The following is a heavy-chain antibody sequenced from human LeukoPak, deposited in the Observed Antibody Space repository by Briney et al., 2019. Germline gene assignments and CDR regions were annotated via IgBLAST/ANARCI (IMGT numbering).Heavy chain of an antibody. V-gene: IGHV1-24*01. CDR3: ALASDYYVSSGYYLEI. D-gene: IGHD3-22*01. J-gene: IGHJ3*02. CDR2: LVPENYQT. CDR1: GESITELG. Sequence: ASVKVSCKVSGESITELGMHWVRQSPGKGLEWMGGLVPENYQTIYAQDFQGRVTMTEDTSTDTAYMELSSLRSEDTAIYYCALASDYYVSSGYYLEIWGQGTLVTVSA.